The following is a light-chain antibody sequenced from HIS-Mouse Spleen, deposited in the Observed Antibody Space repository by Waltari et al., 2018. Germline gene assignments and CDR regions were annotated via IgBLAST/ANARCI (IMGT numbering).Light chain of an antibody. V-gene: IGLV3-21*03. CDR2: EDS. Sequence: SSVLTQPPSVSVAPGKPASITCGGNNIGSESVHWYQQKPGQAPVLVVYEDSDRPSGIPERFSGSNSGNTATLTISRVEAGDEADYYCQVWDSSSDHVVFGGGTKLTVL. J-gene: IGLJ2*01. CDR3: QVWDSSSDHVV. CDR1: NIGSES.